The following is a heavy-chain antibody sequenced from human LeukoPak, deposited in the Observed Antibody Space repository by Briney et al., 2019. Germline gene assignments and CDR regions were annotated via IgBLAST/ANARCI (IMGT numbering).Heavy chain of an antibody. CDR2: INSDGSST. CDR3: AREREYNYGHMLGY. J-gene: IGHJ4*02. V-gene: IGHV3-74*01. Sequence: GGSLRLSCAASGFTFSSYWMHWVRQGPGKGLVWVSRINSDGSSTTYADSVKGRFTISRDNAKNTLYLQMNSLRAEDTAVYYCAREREYNYGHMLGYWGQGTLVTVSS. CDR1: GFTFSSYW. D-gene: IGHD5-18*01.